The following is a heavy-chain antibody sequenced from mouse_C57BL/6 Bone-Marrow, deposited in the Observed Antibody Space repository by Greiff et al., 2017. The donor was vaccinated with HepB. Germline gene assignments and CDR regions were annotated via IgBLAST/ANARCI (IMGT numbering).Heavy chain of an antibody. V-gene: IGHV5-17*01. CDR3: ARGLQAY. Sequence: EVQVVESGGGLVKPGGSLKLSCAASGFTFSDYGMHWVRQAPEKGLEWVAYISSGSSTIYYADTVKGRFTISRDNAKNTLFLQMTSLRSEDTAMYYCARGLQAYWGQGTLVTVSA. D-gene: IGHD2-13*01. CDR1: GFTFSDYG. CDR2: ISSGSSTI. J-gene: IGHJ3*01.